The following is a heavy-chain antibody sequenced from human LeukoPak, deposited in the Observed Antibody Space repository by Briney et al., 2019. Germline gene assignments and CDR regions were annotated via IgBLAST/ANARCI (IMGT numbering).Heavy chain of an antibody. CDR1: GFTLSNSG. V-gene: IGHV3-30*03. Sequence: GGSLRLSCVTSGFTLSNSGMHWVRQAPDTGLEWLAFISHDGSEKYFADSVKGRFTISRDNSKTTLYLQMNSLREEDTAMFYCATDRGWFFDNWGQGTLVTVAS. D-gene: IGHD2-15*01. CDR3: ATDRGWFFDN. J-gene: IGHJ4*02. CDR2: ISHDGSEK.